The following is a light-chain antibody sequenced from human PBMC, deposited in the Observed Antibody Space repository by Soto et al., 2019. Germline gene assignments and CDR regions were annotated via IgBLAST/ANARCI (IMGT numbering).Light chain of an antibody. CDR3: QKCGIAPFT. CDR2: AAS. Sequence: DIQMTQSPSSLSASVGDRVTITCQASQGISNYLAWYQQKPGKVPKRLIYAASTLQSGVPSRFSGSGSGTDFTLTISSLQPEDVATYYCQKCGIAPFTFGGGTKVELK. V-gene: IGKV1-27*01. J-gene: IGKJ4*01. CDR1: QGISNY.